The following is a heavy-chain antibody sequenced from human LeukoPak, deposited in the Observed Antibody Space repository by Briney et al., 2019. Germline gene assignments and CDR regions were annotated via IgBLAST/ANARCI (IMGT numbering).Heavy chain of an antibody. CDR1: GFTFSSYA. CDR3: LASFDY. V-gene: IGHV3-23*01. CDR2: ISGSGGST. Sequence: GGSLRLSCAASGFTFSSYAMSWVRQAPGKGLEWVSAISGSGGSTYYAEPVKGRFTISRDNSKNTLYLQMNSLRAADTGVYSCLASFDYWGQGNLVTVSS. J-gene: IGHJ4*02.